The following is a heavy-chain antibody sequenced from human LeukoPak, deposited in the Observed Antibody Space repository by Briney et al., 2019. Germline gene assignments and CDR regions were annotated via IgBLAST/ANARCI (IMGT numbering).Heavy chain of an antibody. CDR3: AKEVRESAWFYFDY. J-gene: IGHJ4*02. D-gene: IGHD3-10*01. CDR1: RFTFKTYA. Sequence: GGSLRLSCAASRFTFKTYAMSWVRQAPGKGLEWVSSIRSSGETTYYADSVKGRFTISRDNSRNTLYLQMDSLRAEDTAVYYCAKEVRESAWFYFDYWGQGTLATVSS. CDR2: IRSSGETT. V-gene: IGHV3-23*01.